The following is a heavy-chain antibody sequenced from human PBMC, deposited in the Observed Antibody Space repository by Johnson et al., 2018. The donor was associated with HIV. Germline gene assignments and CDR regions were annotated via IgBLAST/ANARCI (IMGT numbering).Heavy chain of an antibody. J-gene: IGHJ3*02. D-gene: IGHD3-10*01. CDR2: ISYDGRNK. CDR3: ARDGFWVGAFDI. Sequence: VQLVESGGGVVQPGRSLRLSCAASGFTFRTYAMHWVRQAPGKGLEWVALISYDGRNKHYADSVKGRFTISRDNPKNTLSLQMNSLRAEDTAVYYWARDGFWVGAFDIWGQGTMVTVSS. V-gene: IGHV3-30*04. CDR1: GFTFRTYA.